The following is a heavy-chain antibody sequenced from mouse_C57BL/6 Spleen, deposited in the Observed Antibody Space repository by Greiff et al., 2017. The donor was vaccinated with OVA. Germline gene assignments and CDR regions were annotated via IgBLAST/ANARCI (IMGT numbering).Heavy chain of an antibody. CDR2: IYPGSGST. J-gene: IGHJ2*01. CDR1: GYTFTSYW. D-gene: IGHD1-1*01. CDR3: AREGITTVVATDD. V-gene: IGHV1-55*01. Sequence: QVQLQQPGAELVKPGASVKMSCKASGYTFTSYWITWVKQRPGQGLEWIGDIYPGSGSTNYNEKFKSKATLTVDTSSSTAYMQLSSLTSEDSAVYYCAREGITTVVATDDWGKGTTLTVAT.